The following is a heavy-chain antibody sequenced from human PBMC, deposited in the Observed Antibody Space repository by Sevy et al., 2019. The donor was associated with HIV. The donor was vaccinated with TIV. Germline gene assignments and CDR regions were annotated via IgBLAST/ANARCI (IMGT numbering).Heavy chain of an antibody. D-gene: IGHD3-22*01. CDR2: ISAYNGNT. Sequence: ASVKVSCKASGYTFTTYGITWVRQAPGQGLEWMGWISAYNGNTNYKQKIQGRVTMTTDTSTGTAYMELRGLRSDDTAVYYCARGWDYYGSSRYYAGRVFDIWGQGTMVTVSS. CDR3: ARGWDYYGSSRYYAGRVFDI. J-gene: IGHJ3*02. V-gene: IGHV1-18*01. CDR1: GYTFTTYG.